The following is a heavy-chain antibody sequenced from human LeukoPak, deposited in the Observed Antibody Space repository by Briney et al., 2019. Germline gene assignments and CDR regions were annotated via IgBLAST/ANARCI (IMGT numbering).Heavy chain of an antibody. Sequence: GGSLRLSCAASGFTFSSYSMNWVRQAPGKGLEWVSSISSSSSYIYYADSVKGRFTISRDNAKNSLYLQMNSLRAEDTAVYYCARSNPPAVHVFYGMDVWAKGPRSPSP. J-gene: IGHJ6*02. D-gene: IGHD3-10*01. V-gene: IGHV3-21*01. CDR1: GFTFSSYS. CDR2: ISSSSSYI. CDR3: ARSNPPAVHVFYGMDV.